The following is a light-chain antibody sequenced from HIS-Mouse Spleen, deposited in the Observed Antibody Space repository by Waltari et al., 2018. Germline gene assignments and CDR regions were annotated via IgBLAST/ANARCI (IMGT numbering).Light chain of an antibody. Sequence: EIVMTQSPATPSVSPGDRATPSCRASQGVSSNLAWYQHKPGQPPRRLIYGASTRATGIPARFSGSGSGTEFTLTISSMQSEDFAVYYCQQYNNWPPTFGQGTKVEIK. CDR2: GAS. CDR3: QQYNNWPPT. CDR1: QGVSSN. V-gene: IGKV3-15*01. J-gene: IGKJ1*01.